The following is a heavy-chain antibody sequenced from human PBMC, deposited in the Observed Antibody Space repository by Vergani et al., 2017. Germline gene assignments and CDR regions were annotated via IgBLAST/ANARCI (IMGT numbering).Heavy chain of an antibody. J-gene: IGHJ4*02. CDR1: GFTFSSYG. CDR3: ALLGYCSGGSCFTQPFFDY. V-gene: IGHV3-30*02. CDR2: IRYDGSNK. D-gene: IGHD2-15*01. Sequence: VQLVESGGGLVQPGGSLRLSCAASGFTFSSYGMHWVRQAPGKGLEWVAFIRYDGSNKYYADSVKGRFTISRDNSKNTLYLQMNSLRAEDTAVYYCALLGYCSGGSCFTQPFFDYWGQGTLVTVSS.